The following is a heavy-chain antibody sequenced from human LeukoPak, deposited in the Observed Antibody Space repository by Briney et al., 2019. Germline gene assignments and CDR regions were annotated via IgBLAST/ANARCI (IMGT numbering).Heavy chain of an antibody. CDR2: IGTAGDT. V-gene: IGHV3-13*01. CDR1: GFTFGSYD. Sequence: GGSLRLSCAASGFTFGSYDMHWVRQATGKGLEWVSAIGTAGDTYYPGSVKGRFTISRENAKNSLYLQMNSLRAGDTAVYYCARAGVYGDYGYWGQGTLVTVSS. D-gene: IGHD4-17*01. J-gene: IGHJ4*02. CDR3: ARAGVYGDYGY.